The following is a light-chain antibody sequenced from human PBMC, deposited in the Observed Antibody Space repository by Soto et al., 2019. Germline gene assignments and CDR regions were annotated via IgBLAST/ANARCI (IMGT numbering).Light chain of an antibody. CDR1: QSISSW. J-gene: IGKJ4*01. CDR3: QQYNSYSPLT. V-gene: IGKV1-5*01. Sequence: DIQMTQSPSSLSASVGDRVTITCRASQSISSWIAWYQQKPGKAPKLLIFDAFSLESGVPSRFSGSRSGKEFTLTISSLQPDDYATYYYQQYNSYSPLTFGGGTKVEIK. CDR2: DAF.